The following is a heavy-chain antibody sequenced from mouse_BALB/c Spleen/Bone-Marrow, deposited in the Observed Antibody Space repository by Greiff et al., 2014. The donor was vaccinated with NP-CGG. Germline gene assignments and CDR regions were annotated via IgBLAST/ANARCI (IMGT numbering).Heavy chain of an antibody. CDR3: ARHYGYVDAMDY. Sequence: DVMLVESGGGLVKPGESLKFSCAASGITVSSYTMSWVRQTPEKRLEWVASITGGGTTYYPDSVKGRFTISRDNARNMLYLQVSSLRSEDTAIYYCARHYGYVDAMDYWGQGTSVTVSS. D-gene: IGHD1-2*01. J-gene: IGHJ4*01. CDR1: GITVSSYT. V-gene: IGHV5-6-5*01. CDR2: ITGGGTT.